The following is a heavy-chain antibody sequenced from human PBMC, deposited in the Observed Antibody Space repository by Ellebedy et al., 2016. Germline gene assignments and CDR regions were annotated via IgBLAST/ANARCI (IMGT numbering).Heavy chain of an antibody. Sequence: GSLRLSXTVSGGSISSSSYYWGWIRQPPGKGLEWIGSIYYSGSTYYNPSLKSRVTISVDTSKNQFSLKLSSVTAADTAVYYCARTLRLGISLNYFDYWGQGTLVTVSS. CDR2: IYYSGST. CDR3: ARTLRLGISLNYFDY. V-gene: IGHV4-39*01. J-gene: IGHJ4*02. D-gene: IGHD2/OR15-2a*01. CDR1: GGSISSSSYY.